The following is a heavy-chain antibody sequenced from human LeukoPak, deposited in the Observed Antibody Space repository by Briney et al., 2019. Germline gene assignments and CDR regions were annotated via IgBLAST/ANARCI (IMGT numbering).Heavy chain of an antibody. V-gene: IGHV3-23*01. Sequence: GGSLRLSCAASGFTFSSYWMSWVRQAPGKGLEWVSAISGSGGSTYYADSVKGRFTISRDNSKNTLYLQMNSLRAEDTAVYYCAKGVRSVVVPAAILYYWGQGTLVTVSS. D-gene: IGHD2-2*01. CDR1: GFTFSSYW. J-gene: IGHJ4*02. CDR2: ISGSGGST. CDR3: AKGVRSVVVPAAILYY.